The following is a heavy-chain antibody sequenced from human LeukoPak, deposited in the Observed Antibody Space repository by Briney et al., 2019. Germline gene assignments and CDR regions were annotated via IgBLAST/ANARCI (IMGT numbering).Heavy chain of an antibody. CDR1: GFTFSGSA. V-gene: IGHV3-73*01. CDR3: TSYYFDSSGYPRIDY. Sequence: GGSLKLSCAASGFTFSGSAIHWFRQASGKGLEWVGRIRSKANAYATAYAASVKGRFTISRDDSMDTTYLQMSSLKTEDTAVYFCTSYYFDSSGYPRIDYWGQGTLVTVSS. D-gene: IGHD3-22*01. J-gene: IGHJ4*02. CDR2: IRSKANAYAT.